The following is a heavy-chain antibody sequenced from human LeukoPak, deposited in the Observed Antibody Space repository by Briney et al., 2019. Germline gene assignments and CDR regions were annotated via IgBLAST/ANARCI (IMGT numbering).Heavy chain of an antibody. Sequence: SQTLSLTCAISGDSVSSNSAAWNWIRQSPSRGLEWLGRTYYRSKWYNDYAVSVKSRITINPDTSKNQFSLQLNSFTPEDTAVYHCPRAQRRGDRGRYYFDYWGQGTMATVSS. D-gene: IGHD3-10*01. CDR3: PRAQRRGDRGRYYFDY. CDR2: TYYRSKWYN. CDR1: GDSVSSNSAA. J-gene: IGHJ4*02. V-gene: IGHV6-1*01.